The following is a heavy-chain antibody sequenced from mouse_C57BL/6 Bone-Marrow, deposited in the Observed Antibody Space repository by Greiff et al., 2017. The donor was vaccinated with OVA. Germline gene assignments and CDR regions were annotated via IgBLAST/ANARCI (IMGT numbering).Heavy chain of an antibody. V-gene: IGHV5-16*01. Sequence: EVKLMESEGGLVQPGSSMKLSCTASGFTFSDYYMAWVRQVPEKGLEWVANINYDGSSTYYLDSLKSRFIISRDNAKNILYLQMSSLKSEDTATYYCARGDYGSSYDVWGTGTTVTVSS. CDR3: ARGDYGSSYDV. CDR1: GFTFSDYY. D-gene: IGHD1-1*01. CDR2: INYDGSST. J-gene: IGHJ1*03.